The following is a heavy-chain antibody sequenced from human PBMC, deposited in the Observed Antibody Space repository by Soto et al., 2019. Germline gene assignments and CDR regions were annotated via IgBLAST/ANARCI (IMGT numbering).Heavy chain of an antibody. CDR2: IYSSGST. Sequence: SETLSLTCTVSGGSVSNFYWNWIRQSAGKGLEWIGRIYSSGSTNYNPSLRSRVTMSVDTSKNQFSLKLNSVTAAGTAVYYCARSSHKESWFDPWGQGTLVTVSS. V-gene: IGHV4-4*07. CDR3: ARSSHKESWFDP. J-gene: IGHJ5*02. D-gene: IGHD6-13*01. CDR1: GGSVSNFY.